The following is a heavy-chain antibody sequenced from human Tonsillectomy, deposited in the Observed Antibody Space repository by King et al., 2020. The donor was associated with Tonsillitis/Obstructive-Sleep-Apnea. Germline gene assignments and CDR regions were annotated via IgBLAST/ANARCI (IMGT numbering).Heavy chain of an antibody. V-gene: IGHV4-59*01. CDR2: IYYSGST. CDR1: GGSISSYY. D-gene: IGHD3-3*01. J-gene: IGHJ6*03. CDR3: ARDYYDFWSSDYYYYMDV. Sequence: PLQESGPGLVKPSETLSLTCTVSGGSISSYYWSWIRQPPGKGLEWIGYIYYSGSTNYNPSLKSRVTISVDTSKNQFSLKLSSVTAADTAVYYFARDYYDFWSSDYYYYMDVWGKGTTVTVSS.